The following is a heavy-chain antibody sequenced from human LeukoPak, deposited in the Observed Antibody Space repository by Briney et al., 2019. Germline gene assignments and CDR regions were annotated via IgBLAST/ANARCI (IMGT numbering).Heavy chain of an antibody. CDR3: VKDFLHGPHIEPVGSVGPFDY. CDR1: GFTFSSYA. J-gene: IGHJ4*02. V-gene: IGHV3-23*01. CDR2: ISGSGGST. Sequence: PGGSLRLSCAASGFTFSSYAMSWVRQAPGKGLKWVSAISGSGGSTYYADSVKGRFTISRDNSKNTLYFQMNNLRAEDTALYYCVKDFLHGPHIEPVGSVGPFDYWGQGTLVTVSS. D-gene: IGHD2-2*01.